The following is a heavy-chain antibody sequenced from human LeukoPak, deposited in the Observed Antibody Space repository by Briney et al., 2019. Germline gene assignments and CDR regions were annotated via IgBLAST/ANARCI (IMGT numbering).Heavy chain of an antibody. J-gene: IGHJ6*02. CDR3: ARGGGVVAATLDYYYGMDV. Sequence: ASVRVSCKASGYTFTSYGISWVRQAPGQGLEWMGWISTYNRNTNYAQKLQGRVTMTTDTSTSTAYMERRSLRSDDTAVYFCARGGGVVAATLDYYYGMDVWGQGTTVTVSS. CDR1: GYTFTSYG. D-gene: IGHD2-15*01. CDR2: ISTYNRNT. V-gene: IGHV1-18*01.